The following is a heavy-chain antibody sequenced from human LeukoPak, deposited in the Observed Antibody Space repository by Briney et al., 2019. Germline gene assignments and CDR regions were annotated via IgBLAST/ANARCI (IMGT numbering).Heavy chain of an antibody. CDR2: ISGSGGST. CDR1: GFTFSSYA. J-gene: IGHJ5*02. CDR3: ARGSAASGFDP. Sequence: GGSLRLSCATSGFTFSSYAMSWVRQAPGKGLEWVSAISGSGGSTYYADSVKGRFTISRDNSKNTLFLQMNSLRAEDTAVYYCARGSAASGFDPWGQGTLVTVSS. D-gene: IGHD6-13*01. V-gene: IGHV3-23*01.